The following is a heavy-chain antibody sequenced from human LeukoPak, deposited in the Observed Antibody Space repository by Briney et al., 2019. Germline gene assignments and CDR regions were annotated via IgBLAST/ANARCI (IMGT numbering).Heavy chain of an antibody. J-gene: IGHJ4*02. D-gene: IGHD3-10*01. CDR3: AREGVYYNSGSFYFDY. CDR1: GYTFTTYP. Sequence: GASVKVSCKVSGYTFTTYPMHWLRQAPGQGPEWMGWINAGNGNTKYSQRFQDRVTITRDTSANIVYMELSSLRSEDTAVYYCAREGVYYNSGSFYFDYWGQGTLVTVSS. CDR2: INAGNGNT. V-gene: IGHV1-3*01.